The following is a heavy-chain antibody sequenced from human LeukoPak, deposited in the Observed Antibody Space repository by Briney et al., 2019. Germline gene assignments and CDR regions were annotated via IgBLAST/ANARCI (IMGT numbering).Heavy chain of an antibody. CDR1: GFTFSRYA. CDR2: ISSNGGST. J-gene: IGHJ4*02. CDR3: ARTYYDFWTGYYDY. V-gene: IGHV3-64D*06. D-gene: IGHD3-3*01. Sequence: PGGSLRLSCSASGFTFSRYAMHWVRQAPGKGLEYVSAISSNGGSTYYADSVKGRFTISRDNSRNTLHLQMSSLRAEDTAIYYCARTYYDFWTGYYDYWGQGTLVTVSS.